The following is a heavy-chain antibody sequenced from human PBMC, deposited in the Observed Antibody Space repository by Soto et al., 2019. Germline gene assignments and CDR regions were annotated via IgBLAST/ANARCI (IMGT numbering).Heavy chain of an antibody. CDR1: GGSFSGYY. D-gene: IGHD2-2*01. J-gene: IGHJ6*02. CDR2: INHSGST. V-gene: IGHV4-34*01. CDR3: ARSLKLGYCSSTSCQWKSGGMDV. Sequence: PSETLSLTCAVYGGSFSGYYWSWIRQPPGKGLEWIGEINHSGSTNYNPSLKSRVTISVDTSKNQFSLKLSSVTAADTAVYYCARSLKLGYCSSTSCQWKSGGMDVWGQGTTVTV.